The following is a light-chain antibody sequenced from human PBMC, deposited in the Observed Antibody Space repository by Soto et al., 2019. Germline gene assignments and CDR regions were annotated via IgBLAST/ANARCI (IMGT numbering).Light chain of an antibody. CDR2: YNS. J-gene: IGLJ3*02. CDR1: SSNIGSNY. Sequence: QSVLTQPPSASGTPGQRVTISCSGSSSNIGSNYVYWYQQLPGTAPKLLIYYNSQRPSGVPDRFSGSKSDTSASLAISGLRSEDEADSYCSAWDDSLRAVMFGGGTQLTVL. CDR3: SAWDDSLRAVM. V-gene: IGLV1-47*01.